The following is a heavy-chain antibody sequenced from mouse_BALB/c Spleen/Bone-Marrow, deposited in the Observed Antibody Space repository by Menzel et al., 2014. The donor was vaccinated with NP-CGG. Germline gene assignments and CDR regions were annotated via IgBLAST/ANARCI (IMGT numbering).Heavy chain of an antibody. J-gene: IGHJ3*01. CDR3: ARAAYRYDVTWFAY. V-gene: IGHV2-9*02. CDR2: IWAGGST. CDR1: GFSLTSYG. Sequence: QVQLKQSGPGLVAPSQSLSITCTVSGFSLTSYGVHWVRQPPGKGLEWLGVIWAGGSTNYNSALMSGLSISKDNSKSQVFLKMNSLQTDDTAMYYCARAAYRYDVTWFAYWGQGTLVTVSA. D-gene: IGHD2-14*01.